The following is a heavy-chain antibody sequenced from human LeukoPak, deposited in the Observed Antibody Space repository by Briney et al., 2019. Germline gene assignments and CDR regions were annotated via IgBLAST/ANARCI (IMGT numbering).Heavy chain of an antibody. Sequence: GGSLRLSCAASGFSFDKYAMHWVRQSPGKGLEWVSGISWNSGSIAYADSVKGRFTISRDNAKNSLSLQMNSLRAEDTAVYYCAKDVNYYDSSGYSIFQHWGQGTLVTVSS. D-gene: IGHD3-22*01. J-gene: IGHJ1*01. CDR2: ISWNSGSI. CDR3: AKDVNYYDSSGYSIFQH. CDR1: GFSFDKYA. V-gene: IGHV3-9*01.